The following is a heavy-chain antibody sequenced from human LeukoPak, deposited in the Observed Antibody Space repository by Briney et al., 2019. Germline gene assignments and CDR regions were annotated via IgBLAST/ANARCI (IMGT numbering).Heavy chain of an antibody. D-gene: IGHD4-23*01. CDR1: GGTFSSYA. CDR3: ARNSDGGNSYFDY. J-gene: IGHJ4*02. Sequence: SVKVSCKASGGTFSSYAITWVRQAPGQGLEWMGGIIPIFGTANYAQKFQGRVTITADESTSTAYMELSSLRSEDTAMYYCARNSDGGNSYFDYWGQGTLVTVSS. CDR2: IIPIFGTA. V-gene: IGHV1-69*13.